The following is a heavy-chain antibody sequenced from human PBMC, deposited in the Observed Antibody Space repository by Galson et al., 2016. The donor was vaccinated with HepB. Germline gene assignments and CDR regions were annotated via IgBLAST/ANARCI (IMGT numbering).Heavy chain of an antibody. Sequence: SETLSLTCTVSGGSISGYYWSWIRQPAGKGLQWIGRIYTSGHTYYNPSLKSRVTMSVDTPKNQFSLKVRSVTAADTAMYYCARDNYSGYDRNRFDPWGQGTLVIVSS. V-gene: IGHV4-4*07. J-gene: IGHJ5*02. D-gene: IGHD5-12*01. CDR2: IYTSGHT. CDR3: ARDNYSGYDRNRFDP. CDR1: GGSISGYY.